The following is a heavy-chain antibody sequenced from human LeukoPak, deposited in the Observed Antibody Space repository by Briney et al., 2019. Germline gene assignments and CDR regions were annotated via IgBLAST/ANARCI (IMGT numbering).Heavy chain of an antibody. D-gene: IGHD6-25*01. J-gene: IGHJ1*01. CDR2: IHHSGSP. V-gene: IGHV4-38-2*02. Sequence: SDTLSLTCSVSGYSLKNGYYWAWIRQPPGKGLEWIGKIHHSGSPYYNPSPKRRVPMQVDASRNQFPLKVSSVTAADPRVLYCARALRIEAAGTIAEYFQYGSQASLLTVYS. CDR3: ARALRIEAAGTIAEYFQY. CDR1: GYSLKNGYY.